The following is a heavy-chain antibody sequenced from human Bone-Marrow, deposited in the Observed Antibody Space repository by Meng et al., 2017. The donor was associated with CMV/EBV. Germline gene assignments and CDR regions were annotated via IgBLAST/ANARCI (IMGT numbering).Heavy chain of an antibody. Sequence: GESLKISCAASGFTFSSYSMNWVRQAPGKGLEWVSSISSSGTYIYYADSVKGRFTISRDNAQNSLYLQMNSLRAEDTAVYYCANRYSGYEDVWYFDYWGQGTLVTVYS. J-gene: IGHJ4*02. CDR1: GFTFSSYS. D-gene: IGHD5-12*01. V-gene: IGHV3-21*01. CDR2: ISSSGTYI. CDR3: ANRYSGYEDVWYFDY.